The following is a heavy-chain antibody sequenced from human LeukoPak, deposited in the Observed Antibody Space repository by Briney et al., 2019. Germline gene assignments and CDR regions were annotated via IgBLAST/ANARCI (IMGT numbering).Heavy chain of an antibody. V-gene: IGHV2-5*08. D-gene: IGHD1-26*01. CDR1: GGSISSGGYS. CDR2: IYWDDDK. Sequence: TLSLTCAVSGGSISSGGYSWSWIRQPPGKALEWLALIYWDDDKRYSPSLKSRLTITKDTSKNQVVLTMTNMDPVDTATYYCAHTGLVGATSFDYWGQGTLVTVSS. CDR3: AHTGLVGATSFDY. J-gene: IGHJ4*02.